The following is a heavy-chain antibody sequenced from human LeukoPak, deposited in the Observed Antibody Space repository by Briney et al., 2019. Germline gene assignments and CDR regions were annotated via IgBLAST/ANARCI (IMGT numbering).Heavy chain of an antibody. Sequence: PGGSLRLSCVTSGFTFSNYAMHWVRQAPGKGLEWVGRIKSKADGGATEYAAPVKGRLIISRDDSKNTLYLQMNSLKSEDTGVYYCTTDSVADPRAFDIWGRGTMVTVSS. J-gene: IGHJ3*02. CDR3: TTDSVADPRAFDI. V-gene: IGHV3-15*01. CDR2: IKSKADGGAT. CDR1: GFTFSNYA. D-gene: IGHD5/OR15-5a*01.